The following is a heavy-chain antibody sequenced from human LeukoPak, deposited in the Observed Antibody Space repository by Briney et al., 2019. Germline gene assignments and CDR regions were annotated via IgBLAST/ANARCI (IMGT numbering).Heavy chain of an antibody. Sequence: GGSLRLSCAASGFTFDDYAMPWVRQAPGKGLEWVSGISWNSGSIGYADSVKGRFTISRDNAKNSLYLQMNSLRAEDTAVYYCARDSRQWLVGYYFDYWGQGTLVTVSS. CDR1: GFTFDDYA. J-gene: IGHJ4*02. CDR3: ARDSRQWLVGYYFDY. D-gene: IGHD6-19*01. V-gene: IGHV3-9*01. CDR2: ISWNSGSI.